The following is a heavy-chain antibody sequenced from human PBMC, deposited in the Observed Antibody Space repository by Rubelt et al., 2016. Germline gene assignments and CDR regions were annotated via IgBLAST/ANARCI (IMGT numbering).Heavy chain of an antibody. CDR2: IYSDGSS. J-gene: IGHJ4*02. V-gene: IGHV3-66*01. CDR1: GFTVSTNY. D-gene: IGHD6-6*01. Sequence: EVQLVESGGGLVQPGGSLRLSCAASGFTVSTNYMSWVRQAPGKGLEWVSVIYSDGSSYYADSVKGRFTISRDNSENTLYLQMNSLGVEDTAVYYGARGRYITSSYYFDQWGQGSLVTVSS. CDR3: ARGRYITSSYYFDQ.